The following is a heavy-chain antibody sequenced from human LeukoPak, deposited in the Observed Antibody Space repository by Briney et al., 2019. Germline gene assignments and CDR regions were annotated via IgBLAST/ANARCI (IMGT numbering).Heavy chain of an antibody. Sequence: ASVKVSCKASGYTFTGYYMHWVRQAPGQGLEWMGWINPNGGGTNYAQKFQGRVTMTRDTSISTAYMELSRLRSDDTAVYYCARDRDGWYTFDYWGQGTLVTVSS. V-gene: IGHV1-2*02. CDR3: ARDRDGWYTFDY. D-gene: IGHD6-19*01. J-gene: IGHJ4*02. CDR1: GYTFTGYY. CDR2: INPNGGGT.